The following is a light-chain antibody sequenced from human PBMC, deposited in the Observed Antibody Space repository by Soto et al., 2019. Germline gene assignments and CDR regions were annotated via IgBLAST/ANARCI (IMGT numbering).Light chain of an antibody. J-gene: IGLJ2*01. V-gene: IGLV2-11*01. CDR2: DVF. Sequence: QSVLTQPRSVSGSPGQSVTISCTGTSSDVGAYEYVSWYQQHPGKAPKLIIYDVFKRPSGVPGRFSASKSGNTASLTISGLQADDEADYHCSSQAGSYTLLFGGGTKLTVL. CDR1: SSDVGAYEY. CDR3: SSQAGSYTLL.